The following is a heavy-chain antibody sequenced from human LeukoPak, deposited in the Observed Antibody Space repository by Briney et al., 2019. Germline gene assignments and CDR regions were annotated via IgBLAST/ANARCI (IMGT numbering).Heavy chain of an antibody. Sequence: GGSLRLSCAASGVTFSSYALSWVRQAPGKGLEWVSAISGGGDSTFYADAVKGRFTVSRDNFNNMLYLQMNSLRAEDTAVYYCARGRRDTQYQLFDYWGQGTLVTVSS. CDR1: GVTFSSYA. J-gene: IGHJ4*02. V-gene: IGHV3-23*01. CDR2: ISGGGDST. CDR3: ARGRRDTQYQLFDY. D-gene: IGHD2-2*01.